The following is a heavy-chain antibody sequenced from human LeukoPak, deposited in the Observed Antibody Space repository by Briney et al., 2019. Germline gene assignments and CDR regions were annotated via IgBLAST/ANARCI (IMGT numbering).Heavy chain of an antibody. Sequence: SETLSLTCTVSGGSISRYYLSWIRQPPGKGLDGMGYVYYSGSTNYNPSLKSRVTISVDTSKHHFSLKLRSVTAGDPAVYYCARGVWFGELLSAFDIWGQGTMVTVSS. J-gene: IGHJ3*02. CDR3: ARGVWFGELLSAFDI. V-gene: IGHV4-59*13. CDR1: GGSISRYY. CDR2: VYYSGST. D-gene: IGHD3-10*01.